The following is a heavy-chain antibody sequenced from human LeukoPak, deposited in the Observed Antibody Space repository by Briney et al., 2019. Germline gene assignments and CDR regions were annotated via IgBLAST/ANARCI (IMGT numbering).Heavy chain of an antibody. CDR2: IYYSGGT. V-gene: IGHV4-59*01. Sequence: SETLSLTCTVSGGSISSYYWSWIRQPPGKGLEWIGYIYYSGGTNYNPSLKSRATISMDTSKNQFSLKLISVTAADTAMYYCARADSSSWFDWGQGTLVTVSS. J-gene: IGHJ4*02. CDR3: ARADSSSWFD. D-gene: IGHD6-13*01. CDR1: GGSISSYY.